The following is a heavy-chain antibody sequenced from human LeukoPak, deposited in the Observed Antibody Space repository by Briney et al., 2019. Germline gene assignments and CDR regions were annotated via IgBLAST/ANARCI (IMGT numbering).Heavy chain of an antibody. V-gene: IGHV4-39*01. CDR2: IYYSGST. J-gene: IGHJ4*02. D-gene: IGHD2-2*01. CDR3: ARLQTSTSFYYFDS. Sequence: SETLSLTCTVSGGSISSSSYYWGWIRQPPGKGLEWIGSIYYSGSTYYNPSLKSRVTISVDTSKNQFSLNLSSVTAADTAVYYCARLQTSTSFYYFDSWGQGTLVTVSS. CDR1: GGSISSSSYY.